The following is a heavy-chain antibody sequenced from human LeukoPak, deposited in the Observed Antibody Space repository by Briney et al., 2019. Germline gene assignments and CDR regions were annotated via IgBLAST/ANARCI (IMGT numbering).Heavy chain of an antibody. CDR2: IVVGSGNT. Sequence: SVKVSCKASGFTFTSSAMQWVRQARGQRLEWIGWIVVGSGNTNYAQKFQERVTITRDMSTSTAYMELRSLRSEDTAVYYCAASLSIVANFDYWGQGTLVTVSS. V-gene: IGHV1-58*02. CDR3: AASLSIVANFDY. J-gene: IGHJ4*02. CDR1: GFTFTSSA. D-gene: IGHD5-12*01.